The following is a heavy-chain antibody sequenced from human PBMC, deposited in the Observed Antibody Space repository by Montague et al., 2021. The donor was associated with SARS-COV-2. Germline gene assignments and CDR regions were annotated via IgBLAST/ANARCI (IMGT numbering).Heavy chain of an antibody. CDR2: ISSSSSYI. V-gene: IGHV3-21*01. CDR1: GFTFSSYS. D-gene: IGHD3-16*02. J-gene: IGHJ5*02. CDR3: ARDDYVWGSYRYSQYNWFDP. Sequence: SLRLSCAASGFTFSSYSMNWVRQAPGKGLEWVSSISSSSSYIYYXDSVKGRFTISRDNAKNSLSLQMNSLRAEDTAVYYCARDDYVWGSYRYSQYNWFDPWGQGTLVTISS.